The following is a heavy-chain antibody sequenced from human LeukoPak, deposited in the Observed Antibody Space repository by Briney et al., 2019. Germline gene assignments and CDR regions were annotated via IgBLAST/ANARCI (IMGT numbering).Heavy chain of an antibody. V-gene: IGHV4-59*08. D-gene: IGHD6-13*01. J-gene: IGHJ5*02. CDR3: ARHVWTIAAADNWFDP. CDR2: IYYSGST. CDR1: GGSISSYY. Sequence: NASETLSLTCTVSGGSISSYYWRWIRQPPGKGLEWIGYIYYSGSTNYNPSLKSRVTISVDTSKNQFSLKLSSVTAADTAVYYCARHVWTIAAADNWFDPWGQGTLVTVSS.